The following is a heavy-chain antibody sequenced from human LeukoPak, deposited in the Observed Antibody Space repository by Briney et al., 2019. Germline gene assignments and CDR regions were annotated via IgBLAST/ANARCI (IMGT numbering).Heavy chain of an antibody. D-gene: IGHD5-24*01. J-gene: IGHJ5*02. CDR3: ARDEYRSRWLHP. CDR1: GFTFSSYW. Sequence: GGSLRLSCAASGFTFSSYWMSWVRLAPGKGLEWVANIKGDGSEKWYADSVKGRFTISRDNAQNSVHLQMNSLRAEDTDVYHCARDEYRSRWLHPWGQGTLVTVTS. CDR2: IKGDGSEK. V-gene: IGHV3-7*01.